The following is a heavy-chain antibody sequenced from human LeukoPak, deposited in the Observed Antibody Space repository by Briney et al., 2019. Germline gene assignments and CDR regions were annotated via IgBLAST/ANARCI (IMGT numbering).Heavy chain of an antibody. Sequence: PGRSLRLSCVASGLSFSTFGMNWVRQSPGKGLEWVSYISNTGSPINYADSVKGRFTISRDNAKNSLYLQMNSLRVEDTAIYYCARGRGEHWGQGTLVTVSS. CDR3: ARGRGEH. CDR2: ISNTGSPI. V-gene: IGHV3-48*01. J-gene: IGHJ1*01. CDR1: GLSFSTFG. D-gene: IGHD3-10*01.